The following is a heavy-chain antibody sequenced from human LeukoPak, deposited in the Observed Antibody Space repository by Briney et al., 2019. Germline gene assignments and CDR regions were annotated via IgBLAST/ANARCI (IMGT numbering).Heavy chain of an antibody. V-gene: IGHV4-34*01. D-gene: IGHD2-2*03. CDR2: INHSGST. CDR1: GGSFSGYY. Sequence: SETLSLTCAVYGGSFSGYYWSWIRQPPGKGLEWIGEINHSGSTNYNPSLKSRVTISVDTSKNQFSLKLSSVTAADTAVYYCARGPTYGDCSSTSCHPFDPWGQGTLVTVSS. CDR3: ARGPTYGDCSSTSCHPFDP. J-gene: IGHJ5*02.